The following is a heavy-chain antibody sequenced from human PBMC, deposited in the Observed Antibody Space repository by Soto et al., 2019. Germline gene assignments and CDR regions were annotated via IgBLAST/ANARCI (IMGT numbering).Heavy chain of an antibody. CDR3: ARETTEPFWIAVAGTFDY. Sequence: QVQLVESGGSVVQPGRSVRLSCAASGFTFSSYGMHWVRQAPGKGLEWVAVIWYDGSNKYYADSVKGRFTISRDNSKNTLYLQMNSLRAEDTAVYYCARETTEPFWIAVAGTFDYWGQGTLVTVSS. CDR1: GFTFSSYG. J-gene: IGHJ4*02. CDR2: IWYDGSNK. D-gene: IGHD6-19*01. V-gene: IGHV3-33*01.